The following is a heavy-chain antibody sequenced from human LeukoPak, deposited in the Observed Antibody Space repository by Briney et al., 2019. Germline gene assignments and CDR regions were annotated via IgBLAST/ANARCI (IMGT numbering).Heavy chain of an antibody. CDR2: MYYSGST. J-gene: IGHJ3*02. CDR1: GGSISSYY. CDR3: ARGNYYDTSTYYRAFDI. Sequence: SETLSLTCTVSGGSISSYYWSWIRQPPGKGLEWIGYMYYSGSTNYNPSLKSRVTISVDTSKNQFSLKLSSVTAADTAVYYCARGNYYDTSTYYRAFDIWGQGTMVTVSS. V-gene: IGHV4-59*12. D-gene: IGHD3-22*01.